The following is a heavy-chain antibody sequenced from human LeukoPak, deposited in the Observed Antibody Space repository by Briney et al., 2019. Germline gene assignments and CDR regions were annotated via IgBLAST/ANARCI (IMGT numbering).Heavy chain of an antibody. Sequence: SQTLSLTCTVSGGSISSGGYYWSWIRQPAGKGLEWIGRIYTSGSTNYNPSLKSRVTMSVDTSKNQFSLKLSSVTAADTAVYYCARGPPVYGDYTFDYWGQGTLVTVSS. CDR2: IYTSGST. J-gene: IGHJ4*02. CDR3: ARGPPVYGDYTFDY. D-gene: IGHD4-17*01. CDR1: GGSISSGGYY. V-gene: IGHV4-61*02.